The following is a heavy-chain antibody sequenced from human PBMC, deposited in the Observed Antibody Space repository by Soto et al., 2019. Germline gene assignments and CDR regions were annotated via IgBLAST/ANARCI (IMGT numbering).Heavy chain of an antibody. CDR3: AGVLGSTVSPYYFDY. V-gene: IGHV1-46*01. D-gene: IGHD1-26*01. CDR1: GYTFTSYY. Sequence: QVQLVQSGAEVKKPGASVKVSCKASGYTFTSYYMHWVRQAPGQGLEWMGIINPSGGSTSYAQKFQGRVTKTMDTSTSTVYMELSSLRSEDTAVYYCAGVLGSTVSPYYFDYWGQGTLVTASS. J-gene: IGHJ4*02. CDR2: INPSGGST.